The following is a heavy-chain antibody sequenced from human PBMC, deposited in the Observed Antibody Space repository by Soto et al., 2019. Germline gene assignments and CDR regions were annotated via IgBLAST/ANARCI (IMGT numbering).Heavy chain of an antibody. Sequence: SDTLSLTCTHTRPSISSYYWSWIRRTPVKGLEWIGYIYYSGSTNYNPSLKSRVTISVDTSKNQFSLKLSSVTAADTAVYYCARPHGGSSGWDNWFDPWGQGTLVTVS. CDR1: RPSISSYY. CDR3: ARPHGGSSGWDNWFDP. D-gene: IGHD6-25*01. J-gene: IGHJ5*02. CDR2: IYYSGST. V-gene: IGHV4-59*01.